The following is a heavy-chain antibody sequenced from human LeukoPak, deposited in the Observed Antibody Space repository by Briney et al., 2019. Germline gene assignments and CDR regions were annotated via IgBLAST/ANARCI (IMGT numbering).Heavy chain of an antibody. CDR3: ARPDYYDSSGYYNY. Sequence: SETLSLTCAVYGGSFSGYYWSWIRQPPGKGPEWIGEINHSGSTNYNPSLKSRVTISVDTSKNQFSLKLSSVTAADTAVYYCARPDYYDSSGYYNYWGQGTLVTVSS. V-gene: IGHV4-34*01. D-gene: IGHD3-22*01. CDR1: GGSFSGYY. CDR2: INHSGST. J-gene: IGHJ4*02.